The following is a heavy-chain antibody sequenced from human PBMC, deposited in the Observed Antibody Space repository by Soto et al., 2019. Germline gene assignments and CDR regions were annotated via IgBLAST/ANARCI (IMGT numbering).Heavy chain of an antibody. D-gene: IGHD3-3*02. V-gene: IGHV3-23*01. Sequence: GGSLRLSCAAAGFAFSTYAMTWVRQAPGKGLEWVSVISGSGGSSYYAASVKGRFTISRDNSKNTLFLQMNGLRAEDTAVYYCARAGVTPHFFDYWGQGTLVTVSS. CDR3: ARAGVTPHFFDY. J-gene: IGHJ4*02. CDR1: GFAFSTYA. CDR2: ISGSGGSS.